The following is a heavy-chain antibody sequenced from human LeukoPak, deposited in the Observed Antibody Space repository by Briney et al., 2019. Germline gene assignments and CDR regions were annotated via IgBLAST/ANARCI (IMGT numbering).Heavy chain of an antibody. CDR3: ASTVAADFDY. Sequence: GGSLRLPCAASGFTFRSYSMNWVRQAPGKGLEWVSYISSSSTIYYADSVEGRFTISRDNAKNSLYLQMNSLRDEDTAVYYCASTVAADFDYWGQGTLVTVSS. J-gene: IGHJ4*02. D-gene: IGHD6-19*01. CDR1: GFTFRSYS. CDR2: ISSSSTI. V-gene: IGHV3-48*02.